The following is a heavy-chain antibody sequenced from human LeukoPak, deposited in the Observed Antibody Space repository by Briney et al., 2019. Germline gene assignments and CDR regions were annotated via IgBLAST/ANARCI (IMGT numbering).Heavy chain of an antibody. D-gene: IGHD1-26*01. J-gene: IGHJ4*02. CDR3: AREASGNYHVFDS. Sequence: PGGSLRLSCEASGFSFSNYFMSWIRQAPGKGLEWVPYITNSGRSTNYADAVKGRFTISRDNAKKSVYLEMTDLRAEDTAVYYCAREASGNYHVFDSWGQGTLVTVSS. V-gene: IGHV3-11*04. CDR2: ITNSGRST. CDR1: GFSFSNYF.